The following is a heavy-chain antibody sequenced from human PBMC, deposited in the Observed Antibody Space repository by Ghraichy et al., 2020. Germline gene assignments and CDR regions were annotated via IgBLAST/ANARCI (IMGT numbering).Heavy chain of an antibody. CDR1: GFTFSSYS. CDR3: ARDYYDSSGYYYVGSFDY. D-gene: IGHD3-22*01. V-gene: IGHV3-48*02. J-gene: IGHJ4*02. CDR2: ISTSSSTI. Sequence: LSLTCAASGFTFSSYSMNWVRQAPGKGLEWVSYISTSSSTIYYADSVKGRFTISRDNAKNSLYLQMNSLRDEDTAVYYCARDYYDSSGYYYVGSFDYWGQGTLVTVSS.